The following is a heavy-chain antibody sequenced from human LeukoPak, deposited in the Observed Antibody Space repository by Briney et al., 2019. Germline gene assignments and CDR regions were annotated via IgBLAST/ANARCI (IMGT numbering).Heavy chain of an antibody. Sequence: SETLSLTCTVSGGSISSSSYYWGWIRQPPGKGLEWIGSIYYSGGTYYNPSLKSRVTISVDTSKNQFSLKLSSVTAADAAVYYCASLNLAVALDYWGQGTLVTVSS. J-gene: IGHJ4*02. CDR1: GGSISSSSYY. CDR2: IYYSGGT. V-gene: IGHV4-39*01. D-gene: IGHD6-19*01. CDR3: ASLNLAVALDY.